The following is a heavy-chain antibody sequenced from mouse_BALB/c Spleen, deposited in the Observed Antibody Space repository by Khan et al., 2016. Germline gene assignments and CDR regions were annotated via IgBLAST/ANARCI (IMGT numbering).Heavy chain of an antibody. CDR1: GFYIKDIY. Sequence: VQLQQSGAELVKPGASVKLSCTASGFYIKDIYIHWVKQRPEQGLEWIGRVDPANGYTKYDPKFQDKATITADTSSNTAYLQLSSLQSEDTAVYYCARRYDGYFWFAYWGQGILVTVSA. V-gene: IGHV14-3*02. D-gene: IGHD2-3*01. CDR2: VDPANGYT. J-gene: IGHJ3*01. CDR3: ARRYDGYFWFAY.